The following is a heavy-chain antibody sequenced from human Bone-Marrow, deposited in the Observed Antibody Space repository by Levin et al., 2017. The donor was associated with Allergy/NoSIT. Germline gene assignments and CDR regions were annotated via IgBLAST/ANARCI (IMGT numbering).Heavy chain of an antibody. V-gene: IGHV4-59*08. CDR3: ARHSHLYRSENYYFDS. D-gene: IGHD2/OR15-2a*01. Sequence: SQTLSLTCTVSGGSLNNYYWDWIRQTPGKGLELIGSIFYSGATNYNPSLKSRVTISVDSSKNQISLKLISVTAADTAFYFFARHSHLYRSENYYFDSWSQGSLVTVAA. J-gene: IGHJ4*02. CDR2: IFYSGAT. CDR1: GGSLNNYY.